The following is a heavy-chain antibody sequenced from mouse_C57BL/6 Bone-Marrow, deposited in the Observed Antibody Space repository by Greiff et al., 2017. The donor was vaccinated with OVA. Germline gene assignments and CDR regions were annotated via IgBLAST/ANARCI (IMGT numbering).Heavy chain of an antibody. CDR3: ARQGDYGSRGGWYFDV. D-gene: IGHD1-1*01. Sequence: EVQWVESGGDLVKPGGSLKLSCAASGFTFSSYSMSWVRQTPDKRLEWVATISSGGSYTYYPDSVKGRFTISRDNAKNTLYLQMSSLKSEDTAMYYCARQGDYGSRGGWYFDVWGTGTTVTVSS. CDR2: ISSGGSYT. V-gene: IGHV5-6*01. J-gene: IGHJ1*03. CDR1: GFTFSSYS.